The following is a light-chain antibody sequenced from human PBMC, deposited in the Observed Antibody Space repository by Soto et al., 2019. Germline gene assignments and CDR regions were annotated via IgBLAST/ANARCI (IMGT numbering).Light chain of an antibody. CDR2: DVN. V-gene: IGLV2-14*01. CDR1: SSDIGGYNY. CDR3: SSYTSSTTVI. Sequence: QSALTQPPSASGSPGQSVTISCTGTSSDIGGYNYVSWFQQHPGKAPKVLIYDVNNRPSGVSNRVSGSKSGNTASLTISGHQAEDEADYYCSSYTSSTTVIFGGGTKLTVL. J-gene: IGLJ2*01.